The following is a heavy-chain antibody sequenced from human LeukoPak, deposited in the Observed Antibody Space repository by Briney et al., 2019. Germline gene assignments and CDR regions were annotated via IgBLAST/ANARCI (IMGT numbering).Heavy chain of an antibody. D-gene: IGHD2-21*01. CDR3: XXXXXXXXXXXP. V-gene: IGHV2-5*02. CDR2: IYWDDDK. Sequence: SGPTLVNPTQTLTLTCTFSGFSLSTSGVGVGWIRQPPGKALEWLALIYWDDDKRYSPSLKSRLTITKDTSKNQVVLTMTNMXXXXXXTYXXXXXXXXXXXXXPWGQGTLVTVSS. CDR1: GFSLSTSGVG. J-gene: IGHJ5*02.